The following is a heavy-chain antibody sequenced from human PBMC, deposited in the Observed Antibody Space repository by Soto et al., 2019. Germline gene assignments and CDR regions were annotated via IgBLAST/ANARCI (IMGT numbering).Heavy chain of an antibody. CDR1: GGSISSYY. J-gene: IGHJ4*02. CDR2: IYYSGST. D-gene: IGHD3-22*01. Sequence: PSETLSLTCTVSGGSISSYYWSWIRQPPGKGLEWIGYIYYSGSTNYNPSLKSRVTISVDTSKNQFSLKLSSVTAADTAVYYCAGSNYDSYFDYWGQGTLVTVSS. CDR3: AGSNYDSYFDY. V-gene: IGHV4-59*08.